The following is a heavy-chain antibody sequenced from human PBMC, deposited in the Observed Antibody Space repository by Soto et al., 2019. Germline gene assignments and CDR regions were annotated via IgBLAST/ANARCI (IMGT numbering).Heavy chain of an antibody. CDR1: GYTFTDYD. CDR3: EVTTGY. Sequence: QVQVVQSRAEVKKPGASVKVSCKASGYTFTDYDINLVRQASGQGLEYMGWMSPESGNTGYAPQFQGRVTMTRNTSISTAYMELSSLRSEDTAVYYCEVTTGYWGQGTKVTVSS. D-gene: IGHD2-21*02. V-gene: IGHV1-8*01. J-gene: IGHJ4*02. CDR2: MSPESGNT.